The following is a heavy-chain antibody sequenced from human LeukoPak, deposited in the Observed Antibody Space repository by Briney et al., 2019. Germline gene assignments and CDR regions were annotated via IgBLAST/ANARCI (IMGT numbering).Heavy chain of an antibody. V-gene: IGHV4-34*01. D-gene: IGHD3-22*01. CDR3: ARTYYYHSSGYYYSDY. J-gene: IGHJ4*02. CDR1: GGSFSGYY. CDR2: INHSGST. Sequence: KPSETLSLTCAVYGGSFSGYYWSWIRQPPGKGLEWVGEINHSGSTNYNPSRKSRVTISVDTSKTQFSLKLSSVTAAATAVNYCARTYYYHSSGYYYSDYWGQGTLVTVSS.